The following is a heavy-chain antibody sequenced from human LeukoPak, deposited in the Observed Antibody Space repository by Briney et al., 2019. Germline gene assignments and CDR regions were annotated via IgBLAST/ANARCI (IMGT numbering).Heavy chain of an antibody. D-gene: IGHD2-15*01. Sequence: SETLSLTCAVSGGSISSSNWWSWVRQPPGKGLEWIGEIYHSGSTNYNPSLKSRVTISVDKSKNQFSLKLSSVTAADTAVYYCARVPIVVVVVATRGVLYYFDYWGQGTLVTVSS. CDR1: GGSISSSNW. CDR2: IYHSGST. CDR3: ARVPIVVVVVATRGVLYYFDY. V-gene: IGHV4-4*02. J-gene: IGHJ4*02.